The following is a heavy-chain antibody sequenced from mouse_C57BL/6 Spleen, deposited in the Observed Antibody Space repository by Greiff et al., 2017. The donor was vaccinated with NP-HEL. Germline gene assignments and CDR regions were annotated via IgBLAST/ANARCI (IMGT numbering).Heavy chain of an antibody. Sequence: EVMLVESGGGLVKPGGSLKLSCAASGFTFSDYGMHWVRQAPEKGLEWVAYISSGSSTIYYADTVKGRFTISRDNAKNTLFLQMTSLRSEDTAMYYCARRIITTVVASNYAMDYWGQGTSVTVSS. V-gene: IGHV5-17*01. J-gene: IGHJ4*01. CDR3: ARRIITTVVASNYAMDY. CDR1: GFTFSDYG. CDR2: ISSGSSTI. D-gene: IGHD1-1*01.